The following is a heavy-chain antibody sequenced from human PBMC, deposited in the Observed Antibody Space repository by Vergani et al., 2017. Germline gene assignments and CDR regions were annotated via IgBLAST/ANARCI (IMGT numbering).Heavy chain of an antibody. CDR2: IVVGSGNT. D-gene: IGHD3-3*01. J-gene: IGHJ6*02. CDR3: AAXGRITIFGVVTPAGYYYGMDV. CDR1: GFTFTSSA. Sequence: QMQLVQSGPEVKKPGTSVKVSCKASGFTFTSSAVQWVRQARGQRLEWIGWIVVGSGNTNYAQKFQERVTITRDMSTSTAYMELSSLRSEDTDVYYCAAXGRITIFGVVTPAGYYYGMDVWGQGTTVTVSS. V-gene: IGHV1-58*01.